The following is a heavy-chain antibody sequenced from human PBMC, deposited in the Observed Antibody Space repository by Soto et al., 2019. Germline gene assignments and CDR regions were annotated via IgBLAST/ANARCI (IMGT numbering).Heavy chain of an antibody. Sequence: PGGSLRLSCAASGFTFEDHGVTWVRQVPGKGLEWVAEINWSGSSTSYADSVKGRFTISRDNAKNSLYLQMNSLRAEDTASYFCARDGGVAVAVDASDIWGQGTMVTVSS. D-gene: IGHD6-19*01. J-gene: IGHJ3*02. CDR2: INWSGSST. CDR1: GFTFEDHG. CDR3: ARDGGVAVAVDASDI. V-gene: IGHV3-20*04.